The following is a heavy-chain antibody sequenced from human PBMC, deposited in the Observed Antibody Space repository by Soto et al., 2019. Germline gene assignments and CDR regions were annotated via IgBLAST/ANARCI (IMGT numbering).Heavy chain of an antibody. CDR3: ARGRYQPLWDV. CDR2: ISTSSTTI. J-gene: IGHJ6*04. V-gene: IGHV3-48*01. D-gene: IGHD2-2*01. CDR1: GFTFSDYN. Sequence: PGGSLRLSCAASGFTFSDYNMNWVRQAPGKGLEWVSYISTSSTTIYYADSVEGRFTISRDNAKDSLYLQMNSLRAEDTAVYYCARGRYQPLWDVWGKGTTVTVSS.